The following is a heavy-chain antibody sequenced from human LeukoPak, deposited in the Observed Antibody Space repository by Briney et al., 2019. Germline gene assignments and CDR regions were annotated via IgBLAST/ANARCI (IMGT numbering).Heavy chain of an antibody. J-gene: IGHJ4*02. CDR1: GFTFTRSW. CDR3: ASDNTAYYSPLD. V-gene: IGHV3-74*01. CDR2: IKSDGRST. D-gene: IGHD3-9*01. Sequence: PGGSLRLSCAASGFTFTRSWMHWVRQAPGEGLVWVSRIKSDGRSTTYADSVKGRFTISRDNAKNMLYLQMNSLRAEDTAVYYCASDNTAYYSPLDWGQGTLVTVSS.